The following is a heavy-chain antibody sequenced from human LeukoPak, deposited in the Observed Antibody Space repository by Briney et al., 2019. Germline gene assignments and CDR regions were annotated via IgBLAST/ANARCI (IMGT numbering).Heavy chain of an antibody. D-gene: IGHD3-3*01. Sequence: SETLSLTCTVSGGSISNYFWSWIRQPPGKGLEWIGYIYYSGSTNYNPSLKSRVTISVDTSKNQFSLKLSSVTAADTALYYCARRRGSGYYDYFDYWGQGTLVTVSS. CDR3: ARRRGSGYYDYFDY. CDR1: GGSISNYF. CDR2: IYYSGST. J-gene: IGHJ4*02. V-gene: IGHV4-59*01.